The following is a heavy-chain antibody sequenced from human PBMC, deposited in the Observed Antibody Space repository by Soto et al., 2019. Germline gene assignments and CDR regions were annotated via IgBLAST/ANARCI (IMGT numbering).Heavy chain of an antibody. CDR3: ARATGGLRVNYYYYYMDV. Sequence: GGSLRLSCAASGFTFSSYWMSWVRQAPGKGLEWVANIKQDGSEKYYVDSVKGRFTISRDNAKNSLYLQMNSLRAEDTAVYYCARATGGLRVNYYYYYMDVWGKGTTVTVSS. CDR2: IKQDGSEK. D-gene: IGHD1-26*01. V-gene: IGHV3-7*01. CDR1: GFTFSSYW. J-gene: IGHJ6*03.